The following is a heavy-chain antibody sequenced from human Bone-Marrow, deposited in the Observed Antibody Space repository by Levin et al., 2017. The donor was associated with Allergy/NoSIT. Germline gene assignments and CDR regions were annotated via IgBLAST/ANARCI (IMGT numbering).Heavy chain of an antibody. D-gene: IGHD6-13*01. CDR3: ARGLGQQLVRQDAFDI. CDR1: GFTFSSYA. J-gene: IGHJ3*02. Sequence: GESLKISCAASGFTFSSYAMHWVRQAPGKGLEYVSAISSNGGSTYYANSVKGRFTISRDNSKNTLYLQMGSLRAEDMAVYYCARGLGQQLVRQDAFDIWGQGTMVTVSS. CDR2: ISSNGGST. V-gene: IGHV3-64*01.